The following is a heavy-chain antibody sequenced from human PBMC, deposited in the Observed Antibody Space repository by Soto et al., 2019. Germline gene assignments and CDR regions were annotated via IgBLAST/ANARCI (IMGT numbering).Heavy chain of an antibody. Sequence: ASVKVSCKASGYTYISYSMHWVRQAPGQRLEWMGWINAGNGNTKYSQKFQGRVTITRDTSASTAYMELSSLRSEDTAVYYCARGLPLAADYWGQGTLVTVSS. CDR1: GYTYISYS. V-gene: IGHV1-3*01. CDR2: INAGNGNT. CDR3: ARGLPLAADY. J-gene: IGHJ4*02.